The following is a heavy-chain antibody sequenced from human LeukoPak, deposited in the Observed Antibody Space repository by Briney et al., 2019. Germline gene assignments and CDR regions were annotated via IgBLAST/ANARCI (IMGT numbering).Heavy chain of an antibody. J-gene: IGHJ3*02. Sequence: GGSLRLSCVGSGFTFSDYYMXWIRQAPGKGLXXXXXXXXRSNTIYYADSVKGRFTISRDNAKKSLFLQMNSLRDEDTALYYCAKDRISGYGSDWRSDGFDIWGQGTMVTVSS. CDR1: GFTFSDYY. CDR3: AKDRISGYGSDWRSDGFDI. CDR2: XXXRSNTI. V-gene: IGHV3-11*01. D-gene: IGHD6-19*01.